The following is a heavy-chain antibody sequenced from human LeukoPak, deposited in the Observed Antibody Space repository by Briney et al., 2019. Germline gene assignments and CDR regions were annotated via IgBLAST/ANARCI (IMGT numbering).Heavy chain of an antibody. D-gene: IGHD3-3*01. CDR1: GYTFTSYG. Sequence: ASVKVSCKASGYTFTSYGISWVRQAPVQGLEWMGWISAYNGNTNYAQKLQGRVTMTTDTSTSTAYMELRSLRSDDTAVYYCARGWFRFLAPESPGDYWGQGTLVTVSS. CDR3: ARGWFRFLAPESPGDY. V-gene: IGHV1-18*01. CDR2: ISAYNGNT. J-gene: IGHJ4*02.